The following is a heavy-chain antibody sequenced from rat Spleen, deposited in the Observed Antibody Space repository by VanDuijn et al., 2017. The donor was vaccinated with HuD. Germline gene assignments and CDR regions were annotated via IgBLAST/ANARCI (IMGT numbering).Heavy chain of an antibody. J-gene: IGHJ2*01. CDR3: ASQHYYDGYYRDY. V-gene: IGHV2S61*01. CDR2: IWGNGDT. Sequence: QVQLKESGPGLVQPSQTLSLICTVSGFSLISNSVHWVRQPPGKGLEWMGGIWGNGDTNYRSALKSRLSISRDTSKSQVFLKVNNLQTEDTAMYFCASQHYYDGYYRDYWGQGVMVTVSS. CDR1: GFSLISNS. D-gene: IGHD1-12*03.